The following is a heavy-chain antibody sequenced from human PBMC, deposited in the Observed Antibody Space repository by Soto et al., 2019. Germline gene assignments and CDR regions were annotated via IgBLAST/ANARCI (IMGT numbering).Heavy chain of an antibody. CDR1: GGSFSGYY. Sequence: PSDTLSLTCAVYGGSFSGYYWSWIRQPPGKGLEWIGEINHSGSTNYNPSLKSRVTISVDTSKNQFSLKLSSVTAADTAVYYCARGPRSSLKTGLDYWGQGTLVTVSS. CDR3: ARGPRSSLKTGLDY. D-gene: IGHD6-13*01. J-gene: IGHJ4*02. CDR2: INHSGST. V-gene: IGHV4-34*01.